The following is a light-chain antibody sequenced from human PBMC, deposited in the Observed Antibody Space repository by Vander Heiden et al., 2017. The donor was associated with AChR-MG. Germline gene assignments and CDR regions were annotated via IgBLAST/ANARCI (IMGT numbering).Light chain of an antibody. V-gene: IGLV7-43*01. CDR1: TGECTSGYY. CDR3: LLYYGGALV. Sequence: QTVVTHEPSLTVSPGGTDTLTCASSTGECTSGYYPNWFEQRPGQAPRALIYSTNNNRSWTPARFSGSRLGGKAALTLSGVQPEDEAEYYCLLYYGGALVFGGGTKLTVL. J-gene: IGLJ2*01. CDR2: STN.